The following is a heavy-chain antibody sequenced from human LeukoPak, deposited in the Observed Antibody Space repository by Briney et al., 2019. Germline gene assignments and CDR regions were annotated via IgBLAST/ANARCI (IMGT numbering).Heavy chain of an antibody. D-gene: IGHD3-10*01. CDR1: GGSISSSNYY. V-gene: IGHV4-39*07. CDR3: ARERQDYYGSGGGPI. CDR2: IYYSGST. Sequence: SETLSLTCTVSGGSISSSNYYWGWIRQPPGKGLEWIGSIYYSGSTYYNPSLKSRVTISVDTSKNQFSLKLSSVTAADTAVYYCARERQDYYGSGGGPIWGQGTMVTVSS. J-gene: IGHJ3*02.